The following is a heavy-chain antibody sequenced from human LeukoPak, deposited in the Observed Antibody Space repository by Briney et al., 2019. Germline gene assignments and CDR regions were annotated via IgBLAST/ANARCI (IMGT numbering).Heavy chain of an antibody. Sequence: ASVKVSCKASGYRFTSYGISWVRQAPGQGLEWMGWISAYNGNTDYAQKLQGRVTMTTDTSTSTAYMELRSLRSDDTAVYYCARGGDGDILTGLVFDYWGQGTLVTVSS. V-gene: IGHV1-18*01. CDR2: ISAYNGNT. CDR1: GYRFTSYG. CDR3: ARGGDGDILTGLVFDY. J-gene: IGHJ4*02. D-gene: IGHD3-9*01.